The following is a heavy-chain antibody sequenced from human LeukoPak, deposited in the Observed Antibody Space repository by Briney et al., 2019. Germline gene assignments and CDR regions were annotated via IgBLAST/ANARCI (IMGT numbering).Heavy chain of an antibody. V-gene: IGHV4-61*01. CDR3: ARDRCSSTSCYVDY. J-gene: IGHJ4*02. CDR1: GGSVSSGSYY. Sequence: SETLSLTCTVSGGSVSSGSYYWSWIRQSPGKGLEWIGYIYYSGSTNYNPSLKSRVTTSVDTSKNQFSLKLSSVTAADTAVYYCARDRCSSTSCYVDYWGQGTLVTVSS. D-gene: IGHD2-2*01. CDR2: IYYSGST.